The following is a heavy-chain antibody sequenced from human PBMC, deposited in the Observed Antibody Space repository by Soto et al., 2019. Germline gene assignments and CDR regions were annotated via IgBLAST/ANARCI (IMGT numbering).Heavy chain of an antibody. J-gene: IGHJ5*02. Sequence: SETLSLTCTVSGGSISSYYWSWIRQPPGKGLEWIGYIYYSGSTNYNPSLKSRVTISVDTSKNQFSLKLSSVTAADTAVYYCAREAAAEGWFDPWGQGTLVTVS. V-gene: IGHV4-59*01. D-gene: IGHD6-13*01. CDR1: GGSISSYY. CDR2: IYYSGST. CDR3: AREAAAEGWFDP.